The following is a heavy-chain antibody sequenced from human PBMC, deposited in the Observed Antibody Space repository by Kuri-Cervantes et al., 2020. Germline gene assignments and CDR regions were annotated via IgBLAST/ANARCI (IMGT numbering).Heavy chain of an antibody. V-gene: IGHV3-9*01. J-gene: IGHJ6*02. CDR3: AKDISSSPYYYGMDV. CDR1: GSTFDDYA. Sequence: GGSLRLSCAASGSTFDDYAMHWVRQAPGKGLEWVSGISWNSGSIGYADSVKGRFTISRDNAKNSLYLQMNSLRAEDTALYYCAKDISSSPYYYGMDVWGQGTTVTVSS. D-gene: IGHD6-13*01. CDR2: ISWNSGSI.